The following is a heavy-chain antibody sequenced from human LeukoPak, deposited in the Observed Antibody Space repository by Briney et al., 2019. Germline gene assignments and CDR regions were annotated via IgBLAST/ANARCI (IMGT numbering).Heavy chain of an antibody. V-gene: IGHV3-15*01. Sequence: GGSLRLSCAASAFSFSYAWMSWVRQAPGKGLEWVGRIKSKTDGGTTDYAAPVEGRFTISRDDSKNTLYLQMNSLKTEDTAVYYCTTDSSYPYDSSGYYTANDAFDIWGQGTMVTVSS. D-gene: IGHD3-22*01. CDR1: AFSFSYAW. CDR3: TTDSSYPYDSSGYYTANDAFDI. CDR2: IKSKTDGGTT. J-gene: IGHJ3*02.